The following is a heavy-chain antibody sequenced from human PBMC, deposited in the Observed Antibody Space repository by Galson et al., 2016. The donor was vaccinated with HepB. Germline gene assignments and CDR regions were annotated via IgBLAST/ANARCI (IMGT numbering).Heavy chain of an antibody. CDR2: ISSSGSTI. J-gene: IGHJ4*02. D-gene: IGHD3-22*01. CDR1: GFTFRDYY. Sequence: SLRLSCAASGFTFRDYYMIWLRQAPGKGLEWISYISSSGSTIYYADSVRGRFTTSRDMTKNSLYLQMNSLRAEDTAVYYCARVASWAYYYDSSGSRIPNCFDYWSQGTLVTVSS. CDR3: ARVASWAYYYDSSGSRIPNCFDY. V-gene: IGHV3-11*04.